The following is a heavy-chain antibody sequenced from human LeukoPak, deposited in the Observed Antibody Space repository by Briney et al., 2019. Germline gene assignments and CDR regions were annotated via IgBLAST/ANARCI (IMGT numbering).Heavy chain of an antibody. J-gene: IGHJ4*02. D-gene: IGHD5-24*01. CDR2: IIPIFGTA. Sequence: ASVKVSCKASGGTFSSYAISWVRQAPGQGLEWMGGIIPIFGTANYAQKFQGRVTITTDESTSTAYMELSSLRSEDTAVYYCTRGLGWPYFDYWGQGTLVTVSS. V-gene: IGHV1-69*05. CDR1: GGTFSSYA. CDR3: TRGLGWPYFDY.